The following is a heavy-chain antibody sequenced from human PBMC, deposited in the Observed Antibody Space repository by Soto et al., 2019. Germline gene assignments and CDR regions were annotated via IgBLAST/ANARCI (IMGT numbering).Heavy chain of an antibody. V-gene: IGHV3-48*02. Sequence: EVQLVESGGGLVQPGGSLRLSCAASGFTFSSYSMNWVRRAPGKGLEWVSYISSSSSTIYYADSVKGRFTISRDNAKNSLYLQMNSLRDEDTAVYYCARGLLEWQLNWFDPWGQGTLVTVSS. CDR1: GFTFSSYS. CDR2: ISSSSSTI. J-gene: IGHJ5*02. D-gene: IGHD3-3*01. CDR3: ARGLLEWQLNWFDP.